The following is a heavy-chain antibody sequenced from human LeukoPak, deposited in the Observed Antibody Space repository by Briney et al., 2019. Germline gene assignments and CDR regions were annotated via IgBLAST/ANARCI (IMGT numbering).Heavy chain of an antibody. V-gene: IGHV4-39*01. CDR2: IYYSGST. D-gene: IGHD3-16*02. CDR1: GGSISSSSCY. CDR3: ARQLGIMITFGGVIVTGDAFDI. J-gene: IGHJ3*02. Sequence: PSETLSLTCTVPGGSISSSSCYWGWIRQPPGKGLEWIGSIYYSGSTYYNPSLKSRVTISVDTSKNQFSLKLSSVTAADTAVYYCARQLGIMITFGGVIVTGDAFDIWGQGTMVTVSS.